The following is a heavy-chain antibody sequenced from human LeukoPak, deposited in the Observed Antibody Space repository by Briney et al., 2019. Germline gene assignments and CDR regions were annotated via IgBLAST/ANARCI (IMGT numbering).Heavy chain of an antibody. CDR1: GFTFSSYA. Sequence: GGSLRLSCSASGFTFSSYAMHWVRQAPGKGLEYVSAISSNGATTYYADSVKGRYTISRDNSKNTLYFQMSSLRPEDTAVYYCVKIVMAGGYFDYWGQGTLVTVSS. CDR3: VKIVMAGGYFDY. J-gene: IGHJ4*02. CDR2: ISSNGATT. V-gene: IGHV3-64*05. D-gene: IGHD3-16*01.